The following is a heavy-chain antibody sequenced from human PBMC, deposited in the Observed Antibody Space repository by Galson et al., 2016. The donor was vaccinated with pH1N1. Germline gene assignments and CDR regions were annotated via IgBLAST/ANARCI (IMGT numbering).Heavy chain of an antibody. J-gene: IGHJ6*02. CDR3: ARELSCYPPCFYYYGMDV. CDR1: GCTFSDYY. D-gene: IGHD5-12*01. V-gene: IGHV3-11*04. CDR2: ISPSGSTI. Sequence: FTCAGSGCTFSDYYMSWIRQAPGKGLEWVSYISPSGSTIYYADSVKGRSTIPRDNAKNSLYLQMNSLRSEDTAVYYCARELSCYPPCFYYYGMDVWGQGTTVTVSS.